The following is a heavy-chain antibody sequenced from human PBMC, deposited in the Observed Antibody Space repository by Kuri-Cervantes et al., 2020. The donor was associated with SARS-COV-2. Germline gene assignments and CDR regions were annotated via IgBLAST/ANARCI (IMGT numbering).Heavy chain of an antibody. Sequence: GESLKISGAPSGFTFRNYGMHWVRLAPGKGLEWMAFIRYDGHSEDYADSVKGRFTVSRDNSKNTLYLQMNSLTTEDTAVYYCAKSNPHSDYYFDYWGQGTLVTVSS. CDR1: GFTFRNYG. CDR3: AKSNPHSDYYFDY. J-gene: IGHJ4*02. D-gene: IGHD3-3*01. CDR2: IRYDGHSE. V-gene: IGHV3-30*02.